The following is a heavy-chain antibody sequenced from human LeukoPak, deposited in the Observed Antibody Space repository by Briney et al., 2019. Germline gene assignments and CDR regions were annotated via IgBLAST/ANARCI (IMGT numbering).Heavy chain of an antibody. CDR2: FDPEDGET. CDR3: ARDQGGSYQGADAFDI. CDR1: GYTLTELS. D-gene: IGHD1-26*01. Sequence: ASVKVSRKVSGYTLTELSMHWVRQAPGKGLEWMGGFDPEDGETIYAQKFQGRVTMTEDTSTDIAYMELSSLRSEDTAVYYCARDQGGSYQGADAFDIWGQGTMVTVSS. V-gene: IGHV1-24*01. J-gene: IGHJ3*02.